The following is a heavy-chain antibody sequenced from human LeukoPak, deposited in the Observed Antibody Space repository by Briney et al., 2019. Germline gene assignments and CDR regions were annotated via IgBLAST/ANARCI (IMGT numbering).Heavy chain of an antibody. CDR2: IYSSGST. V-gene: IGHV4-39*01. Sequence: PSETLFLTCAVSGGSISSSHHYWAWIRQPPGKGLEWIGSIYSSGSTYYNPSLRTRVTISVDTSKNQFSLKLSSVTAADTAVYYCARVIRPTGYYSNPKSGSFDFWGQGTLVTVSS. CDR3: ARVIRPTGYYSNPKSGSFDF. J-gene: IGHJ4*02. CDR1: GGSISSSHHY. D-gene: IGHD3-9*01.